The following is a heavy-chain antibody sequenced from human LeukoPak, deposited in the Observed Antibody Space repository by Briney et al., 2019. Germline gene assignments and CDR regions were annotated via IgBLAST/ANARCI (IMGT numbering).Heavy chain of an antibody. CDR1: GFTFSSYA. D-gene: IGHD3-22*01. V-gene: IGHV3-23*01. Sequence: PGGSLRLSCAASGFTFSSYAISWVRQAPGKGLEWVSAISGSGGSTYYADSVKGRFTISRDNSKNTLYLQMNSLRAEDTAVYYCAKWYYYDSSGYSQFDYWGQGTLVTVSS. J-gene: IGHJ4*02. CDR2: ISGSGGST. CDR3: AKWYYYDSSGYSQFDY.